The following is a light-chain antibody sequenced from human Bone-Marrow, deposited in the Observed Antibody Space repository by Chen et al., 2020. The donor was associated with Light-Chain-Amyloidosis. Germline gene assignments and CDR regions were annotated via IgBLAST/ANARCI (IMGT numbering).Light chain of an antibody. CDR3: QTAESRGTYEVI. Sequence: SYELTQPPSVSVSPGQTARITCSGDDLPTKYAYWYQQKPGQAPVLVIHRDTERPTGSAEGFPSASSGTTATLSSSGVQAEDEAGYHCQTAESRGTYEVIFGGGTKLAV. J-gene: IGLJ2*01. CDR2: RDT. CDR1: DLPTKY. V-gene: IGLV3-25*03.